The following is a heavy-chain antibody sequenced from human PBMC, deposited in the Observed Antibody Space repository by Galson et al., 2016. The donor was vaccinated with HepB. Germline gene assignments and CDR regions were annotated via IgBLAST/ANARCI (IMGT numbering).Heavy chain of an antibody. Sequence: SLRLSCAVSGITFSSYAVSWVRQAPGKGPEWVSTIKSYGGSTDYADDVQGRFTISRDDSKSTLYLQMNSLRAEDTAVYYCAKEALTSGWFNYWGQGTLLTVSS. J-gene: IGHJ4*02. CDR1: GITFSSYA. CDR3: AKEALTSGWFNY. D-gene: IGHD6-19*01. CDR2: IKSYGGST. V-gene: IGHV3-23*01.